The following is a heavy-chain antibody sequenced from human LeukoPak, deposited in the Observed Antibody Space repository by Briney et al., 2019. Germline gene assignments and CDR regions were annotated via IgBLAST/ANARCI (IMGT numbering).Heavy chain of an antibody. CDR3: AKDGRLAHFDY. CDR1: GFTFSSYW. Sequence: GGSLRLSCAASGFTFSSYWMHWVRQAPGKGLVWVSRINSDGSSTTYADSVKGRFTISRDNSKNTLYLQMNSLRAEDTAVYYCAKDGRLAHFDYWGQGTLVTVSS. CDR2: INSDGSST. D-gene: IGHD6-25*01. V-gene: IGHV3-74*01. J-gene: IGHJ4*02.